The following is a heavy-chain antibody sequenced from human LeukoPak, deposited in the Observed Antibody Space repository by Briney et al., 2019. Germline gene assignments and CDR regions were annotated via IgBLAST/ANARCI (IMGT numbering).Heavy chain of an antibody. CDR3: ASDILTGYYTLKYDY. Sequence: PGGSLRLSCAASGFTFSSYEMNWVRQAPGKGLEWVSAISGSGGSTYYADSVKGRFIISRDNSKNTLYLQMNSLRAEDTAVYYCASDILTGYYTLKYDYWGQGTLVTVSS. V-gene: IGHV3-23*01. CDR1: GFTFSSYE. D-gene: IGHD3-9*01. J-gene: IGHJ4*02. CDR2: ISGSGGST.